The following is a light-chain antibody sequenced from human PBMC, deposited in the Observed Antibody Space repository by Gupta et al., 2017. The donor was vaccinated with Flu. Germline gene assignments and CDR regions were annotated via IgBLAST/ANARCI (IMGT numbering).Light chain of an antibody. V-gene: IGLV1-40*01. CDR1: SSNIGAGYD. J-gene: IGLJ1*01. Sequence: QSVLTQPPSVSGAPMQRVTISCTGSSSNIGAGYDVHWYQQLPGTAPKLIIYGNSNRPSGVPDRFSGSKSGTSASLAITGRQAEDEAEYYCHSSDSSVSGREVFGTGTKVPVL. CDR3: HSSDSSVSGREV. CDR2: GNS.